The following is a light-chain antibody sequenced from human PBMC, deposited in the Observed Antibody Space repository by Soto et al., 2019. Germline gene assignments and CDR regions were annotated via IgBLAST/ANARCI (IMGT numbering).Light chain of an antibody. CDR1: QSITSY. CDR2: AAS. CDR3: QQGYTTPT. Sequence: DIQMTQSPSSLSASVGDRVTITCRASQSITSYLNWYQQKPGKAPKVLIYAASSLQSGVPSRFSGSGSGTDFTLPISSLQPEDFATYYCQQGYTTPTFGQGTRLEIK. J-gene: IGKJ5*01. V-gene: IGKV1-39*01.